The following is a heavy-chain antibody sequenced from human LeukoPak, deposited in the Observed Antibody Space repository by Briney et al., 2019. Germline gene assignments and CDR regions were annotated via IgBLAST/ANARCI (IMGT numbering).Heavy chain of an antibody. CDR1: GGSVSSGSYY. CDR2: IYYSGST. D-gene: IGHD1-26*01. Sequence: SETLSLTCTVSGGSVSSGSYYWSWIRQPPGKGLEWIGYIYYSGSTNYNSSLKSRVTISVDTSKNQFSLKLSSVTAADTAVYYCARERSSYSGRYYFDYWGQGTLVTVSS. V-gene: IGHV4-61*01. CDR3: ARERSSYSGRYYFDY. J-gene: IGHJ4*02.